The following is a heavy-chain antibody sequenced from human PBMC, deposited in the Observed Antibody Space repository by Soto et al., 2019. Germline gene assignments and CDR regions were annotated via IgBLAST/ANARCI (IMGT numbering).Heavy chain of an antibody. D-gene: IGHD3-22*01. V-gene: IGHV4-34*01. CDR3: ARRGDYYDSRGDAFDI. Sequence: NPSETLSLTCAVYGGSFSDYYWSWIRQPPGKGLEWIGEINHSGSTNYNPSLKSRITISVDTSKNQFSLKLSSVTAADTAVYYCARRGDYYDSRGDAFDIWGQGTMVTVSS. CDR2: INHSGST. CDR1: GGSFSDYY. J-gene: IGHJ3*02.